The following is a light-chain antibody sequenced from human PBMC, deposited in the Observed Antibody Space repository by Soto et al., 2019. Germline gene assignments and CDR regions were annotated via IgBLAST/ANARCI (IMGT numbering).Light chain of an antibody. CDR3: KQYNNWPT. V-gene: IGKV3-15*01. J-gene: IGKJ3*01. Sequence: EIVMTQSPATLSVSPGERATLSCRASQSVSSNLAWYQQKPGQAPRLLIYGASTRATGIPARFSGSGSGTDFTLTISRLQSEDFAVYYCKQYNNWPTFGPGTKVDIK. CDR1: QSVSSN. CDR2: GAS.